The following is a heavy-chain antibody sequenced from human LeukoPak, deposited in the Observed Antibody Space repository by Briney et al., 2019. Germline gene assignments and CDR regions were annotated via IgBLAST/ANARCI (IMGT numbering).Heavy chain of an antibody. CDR1: GFTFSSYA. Sequence: QTGGSLRLSCAASGFTFSSYAMSWVRQAPGKGLEWVSAISGSGGSTYYADSVKGRFTISRDNSKNTLYLQMNSLRAEDTAVYYCANRASGSRWTYYFDYWGQGTLVTVSS. J-gene: IGHJ4*02. CDR3: ANRASGSRWTYYFDY. CDR2: ISGSGGST. V-gene: IGHV3-23*01. D-gene: IGHD1-26*01.